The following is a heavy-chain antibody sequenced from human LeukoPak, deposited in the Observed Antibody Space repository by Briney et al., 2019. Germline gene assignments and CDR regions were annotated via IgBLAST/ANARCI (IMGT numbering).Heavy chain of an antibody. CDR1: GFSFSSYG. D-gene: IGHD4-17*01. J-gene: IGHJ4*02. CDR3: AKSGPDYGDLPSEYYFDC. Sequence: PGGSLRLSCAASGFSFSSYGMHWVRQAPGKGLEWVALIWYDGSNKYYADSVKGRFTISRDNSRNTLYLQMNSLRAEDTAVYYCAKSGPDYGDLPSEYYFDCWGQGTLVTVSS. V-gene: IGHV3-33*06. CDR2: IWYDGSNK.